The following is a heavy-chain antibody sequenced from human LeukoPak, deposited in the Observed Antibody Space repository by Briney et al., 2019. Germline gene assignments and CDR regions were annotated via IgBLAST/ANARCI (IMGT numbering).Heavy chain of an antibody. CDR2: INHSGST. Sequence: KPSETLSLTCAVYGGSFSGYYWSWIRQPPGKGLEWIGEINHSGSTNYNPSLKSRVTISVDTSKNQFSLKLSSVTAADTAVYYCARLSGGTQWLAPFDYWGQGTLVTVSS. CDR3: ARLSGGTQWLAPFDY. J-gene: IGHJ4*02. CDR1: GGSFSGYY. V-gene: IGHV4-34*01. D-gene: IGHD6-19*01.